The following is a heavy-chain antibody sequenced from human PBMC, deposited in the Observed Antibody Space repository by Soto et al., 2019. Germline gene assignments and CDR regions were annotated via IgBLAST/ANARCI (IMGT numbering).Heavy chain of an antibody. CDR1: GFTFSSYS. CDR2: ISSSSSTI. V-gene: IGHV3-48*02. CDR3: AVAQISQYSSSWTHPDVYGMDV. Sequence: PGGSLRLSCAASGFTFSSYSMNWVRQAPGKGLEWVSYISSSSSTIYYADSVKGRFTISRDNAKNSLYLQMNSLRDEDTAVYYCAVAQISQYSSSWTHPDVYGMDVWGQGTTVTVSS. J-gene: IGHJ6*02. D-gene: IGHD6-13*01.